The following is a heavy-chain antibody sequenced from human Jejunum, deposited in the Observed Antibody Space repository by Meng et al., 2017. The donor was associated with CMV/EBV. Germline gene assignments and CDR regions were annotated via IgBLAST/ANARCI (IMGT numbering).Heavy chain of an antibody. CDR1: GGSISSGDNY. J-gene: IGHJ4*02. V-gene: IGHV4-61*02. Sequence: QVQLQESGPGLVKPSQTLSLTCTVSGGSISSGDNYWSWIRQPPGKGLEWIGRFYSSDTYNYHPSLNSRLTMSLDTSKNQFSLNLSSVTAADTAIYYCARGPGASTREGFDYWGLGTLVTVSS. D-gene: IGHD1-26*01. CDR2: FYSSDTY. CDR3: ARGPGASTREGFDY.